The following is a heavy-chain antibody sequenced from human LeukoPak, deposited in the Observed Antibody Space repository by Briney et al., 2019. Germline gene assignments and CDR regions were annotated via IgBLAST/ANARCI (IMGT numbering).Heavy chain of an antibody. J-gene: IGHJ4*02. CDR2: VSYDGSNK. CDR1: GFTFSSYA. Sequence: GGSLRLSCAASGFTFSSYAMHWVRQAPGKGLEWVAVVSYDGSNKYYADSVKGRFTISRDNSKNTLYLQMNSLRAEDTAVYYCARGSTTMVRGVTGFDYWGQGTLVTVSS. V-gene: IGHV3-30*04. D-gene: IGHD3-10*01. CDR3: ARGSTTMVRGVTGFDY.